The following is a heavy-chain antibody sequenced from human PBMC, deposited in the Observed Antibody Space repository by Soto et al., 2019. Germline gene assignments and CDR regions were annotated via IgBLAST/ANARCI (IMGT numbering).Heavy chain of an antibody. CDR1: GFTFSSYA. CDR2: ISYDGSNK. J-gene: IGHJ5*02. Sequence: GGSLRLSCAASGFTFSSYAMHWVRQAPGKGLEWVAVISYDGSNKYYADSVKGRFTISRDNSKNTLYLQMNSLRAEDTAVYYCARDPHLMELSLGWFDPWGQGTLVTVSS. CDR3: ARDPHLMELSLGWFDP. D-gene: IGHD1-7*01. V-gene: IGHV3-30-3*01.